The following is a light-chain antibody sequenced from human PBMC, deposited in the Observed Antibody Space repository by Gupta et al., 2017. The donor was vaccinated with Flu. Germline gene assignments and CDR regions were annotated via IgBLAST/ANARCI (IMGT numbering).Light chain of an antibody. V-gene: IGLV2-8*01. CDR2: EVT. CDR1: SSDVGGYEY. Sequence: QSALTQPPSASGSPGQPVTISCTGTSSDVGGYEYVSWYQQHPGKAPKVLIYEVTKRPSGVPDRFSGSKSGNTASLTVSGLQAEDEADYYCSSYAGSNTPYVFGTGTKVTVL. J-gene: IGLJ1*01. CDR3: SSYAGSNTPYV.